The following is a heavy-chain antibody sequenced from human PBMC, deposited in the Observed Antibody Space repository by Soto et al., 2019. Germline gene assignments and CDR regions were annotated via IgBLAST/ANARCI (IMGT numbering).Heavy chain of an antibody. CDR1: GGTFSSYA. CDR3: AGATSSGYYYNFDY. Sequence: VASVKVSCKASGGTFSSYAISWVRQAPGQGLEWMGGIIPIFGTANYAQKFQGRVTITADESTSTAYMELSSLRSEDTAVYYCAGATSSGYYYNFDYWGQGTLVTVSS. CDR2: IIPIFGTA. D-gene: IGHD3-22*01. V-gene: IGHV1-69*13. J-gene: IGHJ4*02.